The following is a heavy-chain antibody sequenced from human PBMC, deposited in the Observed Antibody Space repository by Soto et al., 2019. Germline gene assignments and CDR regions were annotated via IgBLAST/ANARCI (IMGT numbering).Heavy chain of an antibody. D-gene: IGHD3-16*01. V-gene: IGHV4-4*02. J-gene: IGHJ5*01. CDR1: GGSISSSNW. CDR3: ARSWFGHQVHWFDS. Sequence: SETLSLTCAVSGGSISSSNWWSWVRQPPGKGLEWIGEIYHSGSTNYNPSLKSRVTISVDTSKNQFSLHLNSVTPEDTAVYYCARSWFGHQVHWFDSWGQGTLVTVSS. CDR2: IYHSGST.